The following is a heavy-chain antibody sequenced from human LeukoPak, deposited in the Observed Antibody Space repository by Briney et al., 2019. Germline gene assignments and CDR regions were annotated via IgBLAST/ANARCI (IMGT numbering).Heavy chain of an antibody. CDR1: GGSISSYY. CDR3: ARGHYDFWSGRYYYYMDV. Sequence: SETLSLTCTVSGGSISSYYWSWIRQPPGKGLEWIGYIYYGGSTNYNPSLKSRVTISVDTSKNQFSLKLSSVTAADTAVYYCARGHYDFWSGRYYYYMDVWGKGTTVTVS. CDR2: IYYGGST. V-gene: IGHV4-59*01. J-gene: IGHJ6*03. D-gene: IGHD3-3*01.